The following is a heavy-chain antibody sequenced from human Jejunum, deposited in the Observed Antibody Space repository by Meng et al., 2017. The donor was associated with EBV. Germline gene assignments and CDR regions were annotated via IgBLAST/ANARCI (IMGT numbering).Heavy chain of an antibody. Sequence: QVQLWQSGIELKNPWASVKVSRKASGYTFTSSGINWVRQAPGQGLEWMGWINTNTGYPTYAQDFTGRFVFSLDTSVSTAYLQITSLSTEDNAVYYCARVRPGGGWFDPWGQGTLVTVSS. CDR3: ARVRPGGGWFDP. D-gene: IGHD2-8*02. CDR1: GYTFTSSG. CDR2: INTNTGYP. V-gene: IGHV7-4-1*02. J-gene: IGHJ5*02.